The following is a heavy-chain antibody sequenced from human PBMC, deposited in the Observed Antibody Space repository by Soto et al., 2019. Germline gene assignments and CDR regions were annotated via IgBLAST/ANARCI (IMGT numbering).Heavy chain of an antibody. D-gene: IGHD2-2*01. CDR2: INAGGGST. CDR1: GYTFASYA. J-gene: IGHJ6*03. CDR3: ATKGYCSSTSCPPPYYYYYMDV. Sequence: ASVKVSCKASGYTFASYAMHWVRQAPGQRLEWMGWINAGGGSTSYSQKFQGRVTITRDTSTSTVYMELSSLRSEDSAVYYCATKGYCSSTSCPPPYYYYYMDVWGKGTTVTVSS. V-gene: IGHV1-3*01.